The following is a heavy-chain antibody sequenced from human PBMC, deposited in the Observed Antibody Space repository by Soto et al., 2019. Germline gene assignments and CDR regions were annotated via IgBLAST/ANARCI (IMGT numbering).Heavy chain of an antibody. J-gene: IGHJ6*03. CDR3: ARASAPPNYYYYMDV. Sequence: GGSLRLSCAASGFTFSSYAMHWVRQAPGKGLEYVSAISSNGGSTYYANSVKGRFTISRDNSKNTLYLQMGSLRAEDMAVYYCARASAPPNYYYYMDVWGKGTTVTVSS. D-gene: IGHD6-6*01. CDR2: ISSNGGST. CDR1: GFTFSSYA. V-gene: IGHV3-64*01.